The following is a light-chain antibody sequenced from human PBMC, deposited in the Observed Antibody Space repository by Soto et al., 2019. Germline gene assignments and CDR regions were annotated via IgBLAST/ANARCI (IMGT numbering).Light chain of an antibody. CDR1: QSVSSY. V-gene: IGKV3-11*01. Sequence: EIVLTQSPATLSLSPGERATLSCRASQSVSSYLAWYQQKPGQAPRLLLYDASNRATGVPARLSGSGSGTDFTLTICSLEPEDFAVYYCQQRSNWPLTFGGGTKVEIK. CDR3: QQRSNWPLT. J-gene: IGKJ4*01. CDR2: DAS.